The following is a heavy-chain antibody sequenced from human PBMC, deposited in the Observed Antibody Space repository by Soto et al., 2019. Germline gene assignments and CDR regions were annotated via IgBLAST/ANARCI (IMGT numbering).Heavy chain of an antibody. CDR1: GFTFSSYG. CDR3: ARDGSTEVGATPISVDAFDI. J-gene: IGHJ3*02. V-gene: IGHV3-33*01. D-gene: IGHD1-26*01. CDR2: IWYDGSNK. Sequence: QVQLVESGGGVVQPGRSLRLSCAASGFTFSSYGMHWVRQAPGKGLEWVAVIWYDGSNKYYADSVKGRFTISRDNSKNTLYLQMNSLRAEDTAVYYCARDGSTEVGATPISVDAFDIWGQGTMVTVSS.